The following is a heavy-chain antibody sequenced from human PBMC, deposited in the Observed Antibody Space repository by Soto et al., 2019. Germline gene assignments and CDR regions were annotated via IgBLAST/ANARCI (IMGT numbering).Heavy chain of an antibody. Sequence: QLVESGGGLVQPGGSLRPSCAASGFPFSLYPMNWVRKAPGKGLEWLSYISPSNTTIYYADSVKGRFTISRDNAKDSLDLQMNGLRDDDTAVYYCARVGRGFCSSSRCYTDGFDLWGQGTVVTVST. J-gene: IGHJ3*01. V-gene: IGHV3-48*02. D-gene: IGHD2-2*01. CDR1: GFPFSLYP. CDR3: ARVGRGFCSSSRCYTDGFDL. CDR2: ISPSNTTI.